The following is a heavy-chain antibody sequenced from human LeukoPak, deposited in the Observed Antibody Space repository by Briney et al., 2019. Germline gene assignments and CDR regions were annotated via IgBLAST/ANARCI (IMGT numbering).Heavy chain of an antibody. D-gene: IGHD3-16*01. V-gene: IGHV3-7*01. J-gene: IGHJ3*01. CDR1: GFTFSTYW. CDR3: ARPAYTAAYDL. CDR2: IKHDGSEK. Sequence: GGSLRLSCSASGFTFSTYWMTWVRQVPGKGLEWVANIKHDGSEKYYVDSVKGRFTISRDNAKSSLYLQMNGLRAEDTAVYYCARPAYTAAYDLWGQGTLVTVSS.